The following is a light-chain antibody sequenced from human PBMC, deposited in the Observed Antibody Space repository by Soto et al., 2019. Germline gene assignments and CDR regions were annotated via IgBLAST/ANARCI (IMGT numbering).Light chain of an antibody. J-gene: IGLJ1*01. CDR2: DVS. Sequence: QSALTQPASVSGSPGQSITISCTGTSSDVGGYNYVCWYQQHPGKAPKLVISDVSHRPSGVSDRFSGSKSGNTASLSISGLQAEDEADYYCSSYTSTSSYVFGTGTKLTVL. CDR3: SSYTSTSSYV. CDR1: SSDVGGYNY. V-gene: IGLV2-14*01.